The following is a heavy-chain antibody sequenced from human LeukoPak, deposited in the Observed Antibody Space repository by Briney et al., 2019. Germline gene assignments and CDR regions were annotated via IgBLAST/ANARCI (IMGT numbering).Heavy chain of an antibody. CDR1: GYSFTNDW. V-gene: IGHV5-51*01. CDR3: ARRAETTRCFDI. J-gene: IGHJ3*02. D-gene: IGHD1-1*01. Sequence: GGSLKISCKASGYSFTNDWIGWVRQMPGKGLEWMGIIYPDDSDTRYSPSFQGQVTISADKSITTAYLQWTSLKASDTAMYYCARRAETTRCFDIWGQGTMVTVSS. CDR2: IYPDDSDT.